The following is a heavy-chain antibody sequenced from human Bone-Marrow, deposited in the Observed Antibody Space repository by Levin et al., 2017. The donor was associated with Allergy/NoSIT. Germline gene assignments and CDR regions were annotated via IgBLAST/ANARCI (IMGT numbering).Heavy chain of an antibody. J-gene: IGHJ6*02. CDR2: IYNGFTT. Sequence: GGSLRLSCDASGFTVSTDYMAWVRQAPGKGLEWVSLIYNGFTTYYADSVQGRFTISIDNSNNMLFLQLINLIPEDTAAYYFSRDPGFPNGMDVWGQGSPVTVSS. D-gene: IGHD1-14*01. CDR1: GFTVSTDY. V-gene: IGHV3-53*01. CDR3: SRDPGFPNGMDV.